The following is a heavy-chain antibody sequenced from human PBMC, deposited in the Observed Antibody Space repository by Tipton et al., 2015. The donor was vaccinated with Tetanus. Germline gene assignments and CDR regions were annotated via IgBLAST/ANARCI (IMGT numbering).Heavy chain of an antibody. CDR2: ISAYNGNT. D-gene: IGHD2-21*02. Sequence: QLVQSGAEVKKPGASVKVSCKASGYTFTSYGISWVRQAPGQGLEWMGWISAYNGNTNYAQKLQGRVTMITDTSTSTAYMELRSLRSDDTAVYYGARDAYCGGDCLGPNYFDYWGQGTLVTVSS. J-gene: IGHJ4*02. CDR1: GYTFTSYG. V-gene: IGHV1-18*04. CDR3: ARDAYCGGDCLGPNYFDY.